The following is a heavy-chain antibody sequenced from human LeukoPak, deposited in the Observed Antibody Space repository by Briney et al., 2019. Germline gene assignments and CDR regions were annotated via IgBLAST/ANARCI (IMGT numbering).Heavy chain of an antibody. V-gene: IGHV3-33*06. CDR1: GFSFSSYG. J-gene: IGHJ4*02. Sequence: GRSLRLSCAASGFSFSSYGMHWVRQAPGKGLEWVAVIWYDGSIKYYGDSVKGRFTISRDNSKNTLYLQMNSLSAEDTAVYYCAKSREYYYEKSGPADYWGQGTLVTVSS. CDR2: IWYDGSIK. CDR3: AKSREYYYEKSGPADY. D-gene: IGHD3-22*01.